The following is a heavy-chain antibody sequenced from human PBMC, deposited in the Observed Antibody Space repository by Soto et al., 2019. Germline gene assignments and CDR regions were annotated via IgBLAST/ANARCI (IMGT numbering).Heavy chain of an antibody. CDR3: AKDLRLVTSALFDY. J-gene: IGHJ4*02. Sequence: PGGSLRLSCAASGFTFSSYAMSWVRQAPGKGLEWVSAISGSGGSTYYADSVKGRFTISRDNSKNTLCLQMNSLRAEDTAVYYCAKDLRLVTSALFDYWGQGTLVTVSS. D-gene: IGHD6-19*01. V-gene: IGHV3-23*01. CDR2: ISGSGGST. CDR1: GFTFSSYA.